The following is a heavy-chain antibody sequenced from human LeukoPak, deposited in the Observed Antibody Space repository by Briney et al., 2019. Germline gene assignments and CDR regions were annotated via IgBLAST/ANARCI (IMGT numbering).Heavy chain of an antibody. CDR1: GGSFSGYY. CDR2: INHAGST. V-gene: IGHV4-34*01. J-gene: IGHJ1*01. CDR3: ARADYYNDDGFH. D-gene: IGHD3-10*01. Sequence: PSETLSLTCAVHGGSFSGYYWKWIRQPPGKGLEGIGEINHAGSTNYSPSLSGRVSFSVDSSKSQISLTLTSVTAADTAVYYCARADYYNDDGFHWGQGTRVTVSS.